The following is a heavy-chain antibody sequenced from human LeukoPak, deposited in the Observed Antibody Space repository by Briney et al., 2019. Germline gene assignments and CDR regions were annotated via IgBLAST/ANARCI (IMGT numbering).Heavy chain of an antibody. CDR1: GGSFSGYY. CDR3: AREGYGMDV. V-gene: IGHV4-34*01. CDR2: INHSGST. Sequence: SETLSLTCAVYGGSFSGYYWSWIRQPPGKGLEWIGEINHSGSTNYNPSLKSRVTISVDTSKNQFSLKLSSVTAADTAVYYCAREGYGMDVWGKGTTVTVSS. J-gene: IGHJ6*04.